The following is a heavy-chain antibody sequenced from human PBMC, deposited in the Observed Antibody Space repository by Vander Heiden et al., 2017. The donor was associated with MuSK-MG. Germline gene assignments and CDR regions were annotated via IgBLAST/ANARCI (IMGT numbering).Heavy chain of an antibody. Sequence: QVQLQESGPGLVKPSETLSLTCTVSGGPISSPYWSWIRQPPGKGLEWIGYIYYSGSTNYIPSLKSRFTISVDTSKNQFSLKLSSVTAADTAVYYCARRDSSLWYFDLWGRGTLVTVSS. J-gene: IGHJ2*01. V-gene: IGHV4-59*11. CDR1: GGPISSPY. CDR2: IYYSGST. D-gene: IGHD2-21*02. CDR3: ARRDSSLWYFDL.